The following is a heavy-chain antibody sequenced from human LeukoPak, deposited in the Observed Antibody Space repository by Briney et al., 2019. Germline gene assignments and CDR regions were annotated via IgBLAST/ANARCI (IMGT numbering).Heavy chain of an antibody. V-gene: IGHV4-59*01. CDR2: IYYSGST. Sequence: SETLSLTCTVSGGSISSYYWSWIRQPPGKGLEWIGYIYYSGSTNYNPSLKSRVTISVDTSKNQFSLKLSSVTAADTAVYYCARGGYSEFDYWGQGTLVTVSS. CDR3: ARGGYSEFDY. CDR1: GGSISSYY. J-gene: IGHJ4*02. D-gene: IGHD5-18*01.